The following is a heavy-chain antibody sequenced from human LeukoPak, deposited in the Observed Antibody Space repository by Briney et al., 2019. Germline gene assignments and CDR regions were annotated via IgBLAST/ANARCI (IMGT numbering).Heavy chain of an antibody. CDR2: IYHSGST. CDR1: GGSFSGYY. J-gene: IGHJ3*02. CDR3: ARALYYYDSSGYYGDAFDI. Sequence: PSETLSLTCAVYGGSFSGYYWSWIRQPPGKGLEWIRYIYHSGSTYYNPSLKSRVTISVDRSKNQFSLKLSSVTAADTAVYYCARALYYYDSSGYYGDAFDIWGQGTMVTVSS. V-gene: IGHV4-34*01. D-gene: IGHD3-22*01.